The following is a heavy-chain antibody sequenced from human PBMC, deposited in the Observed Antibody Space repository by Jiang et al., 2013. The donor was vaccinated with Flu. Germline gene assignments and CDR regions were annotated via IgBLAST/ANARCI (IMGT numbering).Heavy chain of an antibody. D-gene: IGHD3-16*01. CDR3: AREGGGIMITFGGVGYYFDY. CDR2: IYTSGST. Sequence: GGSISSGSYYWSWIRQPAGKGLEWIGRIYTSGSTNYNPSLKSRVTISVDTSKNQFSLKLSSVTAADTAVYYCAREGGGIMITFGGVGYYFDYWGQGTLVTVSS. J-gene: IGHJ4*02. CDR1: GGSISSGSYY. V-gene: IGHV4-61*02.